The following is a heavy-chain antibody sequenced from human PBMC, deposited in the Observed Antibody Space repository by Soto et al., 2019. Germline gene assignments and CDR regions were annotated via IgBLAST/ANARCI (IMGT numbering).Heavy chain of an antibody. CDR2: IYPGDSEI. CDR1: GYSFSSYW. Sequence: PGESLKISCKGSGYSFSSYWIGWVRQMPGKGLEWMGIIYPGDSEIRYSPPFQGQVTISADKSISTAYLQWSSLKASDTAMYYCARSFCSNPRCHGAFDYWGQGTLVPVSS. J-gene: IGHJ4*02. CDR3: ARSFCSNPRCHGAFDY. D-gene: IGHD2-2*01. V-gene: IGHV5-51*01.